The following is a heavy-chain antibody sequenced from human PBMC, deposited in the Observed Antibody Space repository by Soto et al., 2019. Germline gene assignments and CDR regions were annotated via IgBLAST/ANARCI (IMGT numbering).Heavy chain of an antibody. Sequence: SVKVSCKASGGTFSSYAISWVRQAPGQGLEWMGGIIPIFGTANYAQKFQGRVTITADESTSTAYMELSSLRSEDTAVYYCARVDDYGDPFDYWGQGTLVTVSS. CDR3: ARVDDYGDPFDY. CDR1: GGTFSSYA. J-gene: IGHJ4*02. V-gene: IGHV1-69*13. D-gene: IGHD4-17*01. CDR2: IIPIFGTA.